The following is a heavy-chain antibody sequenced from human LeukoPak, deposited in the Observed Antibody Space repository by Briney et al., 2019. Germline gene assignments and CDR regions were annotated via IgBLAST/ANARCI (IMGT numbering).Heavy chain of an antibody. V-gene: IGHV3-13*04. Sequence: GGSLRLSCAASGFTLSRYDMHWVRQATGKGLEWVSAIGTAGDTYYPGSVKGRFTMSREDAKNSLYLQMNSLRAGDTAVYYCARGVVSSGWYDGLFDYWGQGTLVTVSS. D-gene: IGHD6-19*01. CDR1: GFTLSRYD. CDR3: ARGVVSSGWYDGLFDY. J-gene: IGHJ4*02. CDR2: IGTAGDT.